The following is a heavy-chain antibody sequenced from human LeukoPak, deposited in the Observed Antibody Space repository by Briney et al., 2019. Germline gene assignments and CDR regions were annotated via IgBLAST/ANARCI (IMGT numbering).Heavy chain of an antibody. CDR2: INPNSGGT. D-gene: IGHD1-14*01. V-gene: IGHV1-2*02. CDR3: ARGNRNSGNKGNNWFDP. CDR1: GYTFIGYY. Sequence: ASVKVSCKASGYTFIGYYMYWVRQAPGQGLEWMGWINPNSGGTNYAQKFQGRVTMTRDTSIRTAYMELSRLRSDDTAVYHCARGNRNSGNKGNNWFDPWGQGTLVTVSS. J-gene: IGHJ5*02.